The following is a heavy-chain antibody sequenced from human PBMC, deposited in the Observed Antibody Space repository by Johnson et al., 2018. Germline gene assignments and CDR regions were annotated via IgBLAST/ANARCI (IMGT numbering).Heavy chain of an antibody. CDR2: IYYSGST. J-gene: IGHJ6*03. CDR1: GGSISSYY. D-gene: IGHD6-13*01. V-gene: IGHV4-59*01. CDR3: ARDRREAAGTPYYYYYYMDV. Sequence: QVQLQQWGAGLLKPSETLSLTCTVSGGSISSYYWSWIRQPPGKGLEWIGYIYYSGSTNYNPSIKSRVTISVDTSKNQFSLKLSSVTAADTAVYYCARDRREAAGTPYYYYYYMDVWGKGTTVTVSS.